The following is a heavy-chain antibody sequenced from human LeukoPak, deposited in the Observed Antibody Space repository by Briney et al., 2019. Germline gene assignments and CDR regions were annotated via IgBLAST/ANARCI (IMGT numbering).Heavy chain of an antibody. D-gene: IGHD6-19*01. CDR3: ARPIAVAADDAFDI. Sequence: ASVKVSCKASGYTFTGYYMHWVRQAPGQGLEWMGWINPNSGGTNYAQKFQGRVTMTRDTSISTAYMELSRLRSDDTAVYYCARPIAVAADDAFDIWGQGTMVTVSS. CDR1: GYTFTGYY. CDR2: INPNSGGT. J-gene: IGHJ3*02. V-gene: IGHV1-2*02.